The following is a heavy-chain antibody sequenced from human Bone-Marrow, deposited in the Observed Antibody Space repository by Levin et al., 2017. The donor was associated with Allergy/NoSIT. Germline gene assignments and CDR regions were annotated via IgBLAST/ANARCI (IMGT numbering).Heavy chain of an antibody. CDR1: GYTFTSYD. V-gene: IGHV1-8*01. CDR2: MNPNSGNT. Sequence: AASVKVSCKASGYTFTSYDINWVRQATGQGLEWMGWMNPNSGNTGYAQKFQGRVTMTRNTSISTAYMELSSLRSEDTAVYYCARSHPRCTQVVPAVRKSRNYYYYGMDVWGQGTTVTVSS. D-gene: IGHD2-2*01. CDR3: ARSHPRCTQVVPAVRKSRNYYYYGMDV. J-gene: IGHJ6*02.